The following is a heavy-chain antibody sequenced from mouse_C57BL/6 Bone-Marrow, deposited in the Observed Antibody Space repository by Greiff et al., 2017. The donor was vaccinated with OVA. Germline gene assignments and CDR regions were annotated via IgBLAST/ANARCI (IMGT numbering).Heavy chain of an antibody. Sequence: VQLQQSGAELARPGASVKLSCKASGYTFTSYGISWVKQRTGQGLEWIGEIYPRSGNTYYNEKFKGKATLTVDTSSSTAYMELHSLTSEDSAVYFCARGYYGSSYGYWGQGTTLTVSS. CDR2: IYPRSGNT. J-gene: IGHJ2*01. D-gene: IGHD1-1*01. V-gene: IGHV1-81*01. CDR3: ARGYYGSSYGY. CDR1: GYTFTSYG.